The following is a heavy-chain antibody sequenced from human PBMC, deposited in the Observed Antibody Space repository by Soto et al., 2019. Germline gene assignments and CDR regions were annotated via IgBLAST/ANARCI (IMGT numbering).Heavy chain of an antibody. CDR3: ASLSRATYYYYGMDV. J-gene: IGHJ6*02. V-gene: IGHV1-46*01. Sequence: ASVKVSCKPSGYSFSNFYVHWVRQAPGQGLEWMGIIDPSSGTTSYTQKFQERVTMTRDTSMSTVYMELSRLRSEDTAVYYCASLSRATYYYYGMDVWGQGTTVTVSS. CDR1: GYSFSNFY. CDR2: IDPSSGTT.